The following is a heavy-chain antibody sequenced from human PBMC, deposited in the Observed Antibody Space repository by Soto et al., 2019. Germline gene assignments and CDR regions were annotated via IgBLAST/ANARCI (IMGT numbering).Heavy chain of an antibody. J-gene: IGHJ4*02. V-gene: IGHV4-59*01. D-gene: IGHD3-16*01. CDR1: GASLGSDC. Sequence: HVQLQESGPGLVRPSETLSLICTVSGASLGSDCWSWIRQPPRRGLEWVGYMCDSGTTNYNPSHRSRLTISLASAMNQFSLNLNAVTAADTAIYYCAKDYLGELESWGQGTLVTVSS. CDR3: AKDYLGELES. CDR2: MCDSGTT.